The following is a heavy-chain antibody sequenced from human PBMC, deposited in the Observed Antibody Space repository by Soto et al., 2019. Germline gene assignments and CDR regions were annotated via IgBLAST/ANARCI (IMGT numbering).Heavy chain of an antibody. CDR2: ISHDGSNK. CDR3: AKERLLWDLDY. CDR1: GFSFHNHG. V-gene: IGHV3-30*18. J-gene: IGHJ4*02. Sequence: QVQLVESGGGVVQPGGSLTLSCAASGFSFHNHGMHWVRQARGKGLEWLAVISHDGSNKYYADSVKGRFTISRDNSKNTLYLEMDSLRGDDTAVYSCAKERLLWDLDYWGQGTLVTVSS. D-gene: IGHD3-10*01.